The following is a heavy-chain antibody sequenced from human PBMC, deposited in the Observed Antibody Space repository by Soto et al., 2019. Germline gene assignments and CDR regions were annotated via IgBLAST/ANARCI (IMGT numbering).Heavy chain of an antibody. Sequence: KTSETLSLTCTVSGGSITSYYWSWIRQPPGKELEWIGYIYYSGATNYNPSLKSRVTISVDTSKNQFSLRLGSVTAADTAVYYCARNTYYDSTGTFDYWGQGTLVTVSS. J-gene: IGHJ4*02. V-gene: IGHV4-59*01. CDR2: IYYSGAT. CDR3: ARNTYYDSTGTFDY. D-gene: IGHD3-22*01. CDR1: GGSITSYY.